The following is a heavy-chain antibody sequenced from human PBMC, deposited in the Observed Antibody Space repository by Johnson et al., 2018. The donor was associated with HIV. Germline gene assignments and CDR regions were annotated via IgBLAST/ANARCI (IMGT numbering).Heavy chain of an antibody. CDR1: GFTFRSNG. Sequence: QMLLVESGGGVVQPGGSLRLSCAASGFTFRSNGMHWVRQAPGKGLEWVAVIWYDGSEKYYVDSVKGRFTISRDNAKNSLYLQMNSLRAEDTAVYYCARTRHYYEAFDIWGQGTMVTVSS. CDR2: IWYDGSEK. J-gene: IGHJ3*02. D-gene: IGHD3-10*01. CDR3: ARTRHYYEAFDI. V-gene: IGHV3-33*01.